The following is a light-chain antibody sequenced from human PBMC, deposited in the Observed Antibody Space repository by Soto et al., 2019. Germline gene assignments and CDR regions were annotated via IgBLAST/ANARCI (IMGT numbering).Light chain of an antibody. CDR3: QQYGGSPHYA. Sequence: ETVLTQSPGTLSLSPGQSCTLSCRASQSVSSTYLNWYQQEPGQAPRLLISGTSSRATGIPDRFIGSGSGTDFTLTISRLEAEDFAVYYCQQYGGSPHYAFGQGTKLEI. CDR1: QSVSSTY. V-gene: IGKV3-20*01. J-gene: IGKJ2*01. CDR2: GTS.